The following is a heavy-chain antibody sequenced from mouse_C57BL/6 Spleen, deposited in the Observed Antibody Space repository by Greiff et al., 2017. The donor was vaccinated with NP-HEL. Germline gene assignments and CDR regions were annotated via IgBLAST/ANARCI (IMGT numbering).Heavy chain of an antibody. J-gene: IGHJ4*01. CDR1: GFTFSSYA. CDR3: TRSSGDYPYYYAMDY. Sequence: EVQVVESGEGLVKPGGSLKLSCAASGFTFSSYAMSWVRQTPEKRLEWVAYISSGGDYIYYADTVKGRFTISRDNARNTLYLQMSSLKSEDTAMYYCTRSSGDYPYYYAMDYWGQGTSVTVSS. CDR2: ISSGGDYI. V-gene: IGHV5-9-1*02. D-gene: IGHD2-4*01.